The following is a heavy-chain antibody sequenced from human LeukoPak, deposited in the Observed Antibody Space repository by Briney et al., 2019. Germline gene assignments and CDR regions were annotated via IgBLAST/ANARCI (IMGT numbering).Heavy chain of an antibody. J-gene: IGHJ4*02. CDR3: AKDQNYYDSSGLLDY. V-gene: IGHV3-23*01. CDR1: GFTFGDYA. CDR2: IRSSGSSI. Sequence: PGGSLRLSCTASGFTFGDYAMSWVRQAPGKGLEWVSYIRSSGSSIYYADSVKGRFTISRDNSKNTLYLQMNSLRAEDTAVYYCAKDQNYYDSSGLLDYWGQGTLVTVSS. D-gene: IGHD3-22*01.